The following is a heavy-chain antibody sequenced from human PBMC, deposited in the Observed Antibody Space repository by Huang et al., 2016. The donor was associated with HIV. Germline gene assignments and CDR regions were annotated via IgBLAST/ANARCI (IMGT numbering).Heavy chain of an antibody. CDR2: IHYSGRP. CDR1: GGSISSSNYH. V-gene: IGHV4-39*01. CDR3: ARQIDFWSGDGRFDP. Sequence: QLQLQESGPRLVKPSETLSLTCTVSGGSISSSNYHWGWIRQPPGKGLEWIGSIHYSGRPWNNPTLNSRVTIAVDTSKNQISLKVNSVTATDTAVYYCARQIDFWSGDGRFDPWGQGTLVTVSS. J-gene: IGHJ5*02. D-gene: IGHD3-3*01.